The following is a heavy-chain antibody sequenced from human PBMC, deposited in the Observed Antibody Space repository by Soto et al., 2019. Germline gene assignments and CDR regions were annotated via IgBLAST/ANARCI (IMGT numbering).Heavy chain of an antibody. CDR1: GYTFTSYG. V-gene: IGHV1-18*04. J-gene: IGHJ6*02. Sequence: QVQLVQSGAEVKKPGASVKVSCKASGYTFTSYGISWVRQAPGQGLEWMGWISAYNGNTNYAQKLQGRVTMTTDTSTRTAYMELRSLRSDDTAVYYCASILLAAAGHYYYGMDVWGQGTTVTVSS. CDR2: ISAYNGNT. CDR3: ASILLAAAGHYYYGMDV. D-gene: IGHD6-13*01.